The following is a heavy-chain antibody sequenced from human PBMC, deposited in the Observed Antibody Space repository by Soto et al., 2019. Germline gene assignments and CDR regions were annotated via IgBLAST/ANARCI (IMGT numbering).Heavy chain of an antibody. CDR1: GFTFSSYE. D-gene: IGHD3-10*01. Sequence: PGGSLKIGCAASGFTFSSYEMNWVRKAPGKGLEWVSYISSSGSTIYYADSVKGRFTISRDNAKNSLYLQMNSLRAEDTAVYYCARDYGSGSYSDYYYGMDVWGQGTTVTVSS. CDR3: ARDYGSGSYSDYYYGMDV. CDR2: ISSSGSTI. J-gene: IGHJ6*02. V-gene: IGHV3-48*03.